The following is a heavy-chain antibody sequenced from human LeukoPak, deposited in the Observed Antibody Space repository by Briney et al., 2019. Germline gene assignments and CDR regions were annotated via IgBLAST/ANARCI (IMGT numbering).Heavy chain of an antibody. V-gene: IGHV4-59*01. CDR3: ARVNYDGTGYNFDY. CDR2: IYYSGST. J-gene: IGHJ4*02. Sequence: SETLSLTCTVSGGSISSYYWSWIRQPPGKGLEWIGYIYYSGSTNYNPSLQSRVTISVDTSKSQFSLKLSSVTAADTAVYYCARVNYDGTGYNFDYWGQGTLVTVSS. D-gene: IGHD3-22*01. CDR1: GGSISSYY.